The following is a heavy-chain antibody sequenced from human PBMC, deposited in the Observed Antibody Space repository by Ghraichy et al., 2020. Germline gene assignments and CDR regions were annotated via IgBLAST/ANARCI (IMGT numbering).Heavy chain of an antibody. CDR1: GFTFSTYS. CDR2: ISSCSTYI. V-gene: IGHV3-21*01. J-gene: IGHJ6*02. Sequence: GESLNISCAASGFTFSTYSMNWVRQAPGKGLEWVSSISSCSTYIYYAGSLKGRFTISRDNAENSLYLQMNSLRAEDTAVYYCASVGGDTPYFNYDDDGGMDVWGQGTTVTVSS. CDR3: ASVGGDTPYFNYDDDGGMDV. D-gene: IGHD4-17*01.